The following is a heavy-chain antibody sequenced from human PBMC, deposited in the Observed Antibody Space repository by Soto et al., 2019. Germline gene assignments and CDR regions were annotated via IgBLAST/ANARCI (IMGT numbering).Heavy chain of an antibody. D-gene: IGHD5-12*01. V-gene: IGHV3-49*03. CDR1: GFTFGDYA. CDR3: TRDFGDIVATILSFPRY. Sequence: GGSLRLSCTASGFTFGDYAMSWFRQAPGKGLEWVGFIRSKAYGGTTEYAASVKGRFTISRDDSKSIAYLQMNSLKTEDTAVYYCTRDFGDIVATILSFPRYWGQGTLVTVSS. CDR2: IRSKAYGGTT. J-gene: IGHJ4*02.